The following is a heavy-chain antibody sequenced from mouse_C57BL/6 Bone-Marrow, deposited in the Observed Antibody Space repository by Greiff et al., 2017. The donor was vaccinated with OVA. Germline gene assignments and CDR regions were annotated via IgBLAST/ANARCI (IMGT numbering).Heavy chain of an antibody. CDR2: INPNNGGT. Sequence: EVQLQQSGPELVKPGASVKISCKASGYTFTDYYMNWVKQSHGKSLEWIGDINPNNGGTSYNQKFKGKATLTVDKSSSTAYMELRSLTSEDSAVYYCARDYYGSSHGYFDVWGTGTTVTVSS. D-gene: IGHD1-1*01. V-gene: IGHV1-26*01. J-gene: IGHJ1*03. CDR1: GYTFTDYY. CDR3: ARDYYGSSHGYFDV.